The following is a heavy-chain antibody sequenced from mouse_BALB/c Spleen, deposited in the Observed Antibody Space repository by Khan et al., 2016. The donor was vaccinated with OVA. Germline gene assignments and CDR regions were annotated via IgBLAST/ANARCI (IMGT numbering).Heavy chain of an antibody. CDR3: ARSGYGSLGY. Sequence: QVQLQQAGPGRVKPGASVKRAGKAAGYTFNEYIINWVRQRTGQGLEWIGQIYPGSGSTCYNEKFKGKATLTADKSSNTAYMQLRSLTSEDSAVYFCARSGYGSLGYWGQGTTLTVSS. CDR1: GYTFNEYI. V-gene: IGHV1-77*01. D-gene: IGHD2-10*02. CDR2: IYPGSGST. J-gene: IGHJ2*01.